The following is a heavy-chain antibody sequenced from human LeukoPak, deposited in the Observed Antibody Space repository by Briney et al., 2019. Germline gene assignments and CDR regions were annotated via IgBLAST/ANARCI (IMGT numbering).Heavy chain of an antibody. CDR2: IYYSGST. CDR1: GGSISSGGYY. V-gene: IGHV4-31*03. CDR3: ARALEWLPKFDY. D-gene: IGHD3-3*01. J-gene: IGHJ4*02. Sequence: SQTLSLPCTLSGGSISSGGYYCRWIRQHPGKGLEWIGYIYYSGSTYYNPSLKSRVTISVDTSKNQFSLKLSSVTAADTAVYYCARALEWLPKFDYWGQGTLVTVSS.